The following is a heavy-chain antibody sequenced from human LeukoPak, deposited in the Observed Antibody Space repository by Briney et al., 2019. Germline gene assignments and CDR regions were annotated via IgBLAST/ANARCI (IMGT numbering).Heavy chain of an antibody. Sequence: SETLSLTCTVSGGSIRSSYYYWGWIRQPPGKGPEWIGSIYDSGSTYYNPSLKSRVTISVDTSKNQFSLKLSSVTAADTAVYYCARASSDVYNWNAADAFDIWGQGTMVTVSS. V-gene: IGHV4-39*01. J-gene: IGHJ3*02. D-gene: IGHD1-20*01. CDR1: GGSIRSSYYY. CDR2: IYDSGST. CDR3: ARASSDVYNWNAADAFDI.